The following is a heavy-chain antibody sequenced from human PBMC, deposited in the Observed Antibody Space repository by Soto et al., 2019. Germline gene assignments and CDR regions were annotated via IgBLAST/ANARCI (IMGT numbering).Heavy chain of an antibody. J-gene: IGHJ5*02. CDR1: GGSVSSGSHY. D-gene: IGHD2-15*01. CDR2: IYYSGST. Sequence: SSETLSLTCTVSGGSVSSGSHYWGWIRQPPGKGLEWIGSIYYSGSTYYNPSLKSRLTISVDASKNQFSLKLSSVTAADTAVYYCARHPRVAAPFDPWGQGTLVTVSS. V-gene: IGHV4-39*01. CDR3: ARHPRVAAPFDP.